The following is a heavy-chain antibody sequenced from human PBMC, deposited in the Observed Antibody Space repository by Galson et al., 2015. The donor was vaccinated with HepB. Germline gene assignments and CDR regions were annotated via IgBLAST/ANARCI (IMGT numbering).Heavy chain of an antibody. J-gene: IGHJ5*02. CDR1: GGSFSGYY. CDR2: INHSGST. D-gene: IGHD2-2*01. CDR3: ASLGSDCSSTSCYSENWFDP. V-gene: IGHV4-34*01. Sequence: SETLSLTCAVYGGSFSGYYWSWIRQPPGKGLEWIGEINHSGSTNYNPSLKSRVTISVDTSKNQFSLKLRSVTAADTAVYYCASLGSDCSSTSCYSENWFDPWGQGTLVTVSS.